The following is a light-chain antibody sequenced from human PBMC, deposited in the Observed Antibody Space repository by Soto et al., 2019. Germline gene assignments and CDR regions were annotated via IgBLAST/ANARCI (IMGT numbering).Light chain of an antibody. J-gene: IGKJ1*01. CDR1: QSVSNNY. CDR3: QQYGSSGT. Sequence: EIVLTQSPGTLYLSPGERAPLSCRASQSVSNNYLAWSQQKPGQAPRLLIYGASNRATGIPDRFSGSGSGTDFTLTISRLEPEDFAVYYCQQYGSSGTFGQGTKVDIK. V-gene: IGKV3-20*01. CDR2: GAS.